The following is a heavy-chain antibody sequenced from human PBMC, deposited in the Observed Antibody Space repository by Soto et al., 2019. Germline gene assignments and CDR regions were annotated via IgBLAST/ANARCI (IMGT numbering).Heavy chain of an antibody. CDR3: ARTPVTLFDY. CDR1: GGSISSYY. D-gene: IGHD4-17*01. CDR2: IYYSGST. V-gene: IGHV4-59*08. Sequence: ASETLSLTCTVSGGSISSYYWSWIRQPPGKGLEWIGYIYYSGSTNYNPSLKSRVTISVDTSKNQFSLKLSSVTAADTAVYYCARTPVTLFDYRGPGPLVTVSS. J-gene: IGHJ4*02.